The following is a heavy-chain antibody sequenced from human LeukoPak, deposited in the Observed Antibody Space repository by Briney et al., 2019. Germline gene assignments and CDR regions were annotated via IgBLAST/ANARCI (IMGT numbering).Heavy chain of an antibody. D-gene: IGHD6-13*01. CDR3: ARVPSIAAAATAFDY. Sequence: SETLSLTCTVSGGSISSGGYYWSWLRQHPGKGLEWIGYIYYSGSTYYNPSLKTRVTISLYTSKNQFSLKLSSVTAADTAVYYCARVPSIAAAATAFDYWGQGTLVTVSS. V-gene: IGHV4-31*03. CDR2: IYYSGST. CDR1: GGSISSGGYY. J-gene: IGHJ4*02.